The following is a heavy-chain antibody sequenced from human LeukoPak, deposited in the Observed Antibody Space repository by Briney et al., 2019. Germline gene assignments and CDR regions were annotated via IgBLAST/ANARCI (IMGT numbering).Heavy chain of an antibody. J-gene: IGHJ6*04. D-gene: IGHD3-10*01. CDR3: ARDSMVRGVRYGMDV. Sequence: SETLSLTCTVSGGSISSGGYYWSWIRQHPGKGLEWIGYIYYSGSTYYNPSLKSRVTISVDTSKSQFSLKLNSVTAADTAVYYCARDSMVRGVRYGMDVWGKGTTVTVSS. V-gene: IGHV4-31*03. CDR1: GGSISSGGYY. CDR2: IYYSGST.